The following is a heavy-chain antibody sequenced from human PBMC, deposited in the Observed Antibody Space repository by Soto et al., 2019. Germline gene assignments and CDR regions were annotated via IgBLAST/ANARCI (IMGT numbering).Heavy chain of an antibody. D-gene: IGHD6-19*01. CDR2: IKQDGGEK. V-gene: IGHV3-7*01. J-gene: IGHJ4*02. Sequence: LRLSCAASGFTFSSYWMSWVRQAPGKGLEGVANIKQDGGEKYYVDSVKGQFTISRDNAKNSLYLQMNSLRAEDTAVYYCARDGAVAGPGTFDYLDQGXLVTVSS. CDR3: ARDGAVAGPGTFDY. CDR1: GFTFSSYW.